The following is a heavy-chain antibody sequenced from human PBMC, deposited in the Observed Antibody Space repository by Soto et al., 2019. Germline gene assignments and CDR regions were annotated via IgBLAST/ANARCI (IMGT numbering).Heavy chain of an antibody. J-gene: IGHJ4*02. D-gene: IGHD3-22*01. Sequence: ASVKVSCKASGYTFTSYGISWVRQAPGQGLEWMGWIGAYNGNTNYAQKLQGRVTMTTDTSTSTAYMELRSLRSDDTAVYYCARDRTYYYDSSGYFGPPFDYWGQGTLVTVSS. CDR1: GYTFTSYG. CDR3: ARDRTYYYDSSGYFGPPFDY. V-gene: IGHV1-18*01. CDR2: IGAYNGNT.